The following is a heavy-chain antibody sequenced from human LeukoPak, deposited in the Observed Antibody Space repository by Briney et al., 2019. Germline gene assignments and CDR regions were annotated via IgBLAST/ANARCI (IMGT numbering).Heavy chain of an antibody. CDR1: GYTFTGYY. CDR2: INPNSGGT. Sequence: ASVKVSCKASGYTFTGYYMHWVRQAPGQGLEWMGWINPNSGGTNYAQKFHDRVTMTRDTSISTAYMHLSRLRSDDTAVYYCARVYRVWDRPMDVWGKGTTVTVSS. V-gene: IGHV1-2*02. D-gene: IGHD3-16*02. CDR3: ARVYRVWDRPMDV. J-gene: IGHJ6*04.